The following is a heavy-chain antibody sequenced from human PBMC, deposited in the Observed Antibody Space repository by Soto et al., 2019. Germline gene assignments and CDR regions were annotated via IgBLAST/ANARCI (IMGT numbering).Heavy chain of an antibody. CDR3: VKDRRGSFRAFDY. CDR2: ISSNGGST. J-gene: IGHJ4*02. D-gene: IGHD3-10*01. CDR1: GFTFSSFA. Sequence: GGSLRLSCSASGFTFSSFAMHWVRQASGKGLEYVSAISSNGGSTSYADSVKGRFIISRDNTQNTLYLQMSGLRTEDTAVYYCVKDRRGSFRAFDYWGQGTVVTVSS. V-gene: IGHV3-64D*08.